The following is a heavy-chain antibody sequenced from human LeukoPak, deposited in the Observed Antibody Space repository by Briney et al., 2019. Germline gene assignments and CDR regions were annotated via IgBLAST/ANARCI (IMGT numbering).Heavy chain of an antibody. CDR3: ARSTLPPGYFDL. J-gene: IGHJ2*01. CDR1: GGTFSSYA. Sequence: SVKVSCKASGGTFSSYAISWVRQAPGQGLEWMGGIVPIFGTANYAQKFQGRVTITADESTSTAYMELSSLRSEDTAVYYCARSTLPPGYFDLWGRGTLVTVSS. D-gene: IGHD2-15*01. V-gene: IGHV1-69*13. CDR2: IVPIFGTA.